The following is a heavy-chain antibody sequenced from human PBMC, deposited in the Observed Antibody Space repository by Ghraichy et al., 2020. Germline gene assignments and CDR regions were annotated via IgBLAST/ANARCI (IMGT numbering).Heavy chain of an antibody. J-gene: IGHJ6*02. CDR2: INHSGST. D-gene: IGHD6-19*01. V-gene: IGHV4-34*01. CDR3: ARVPYSSGWYEGGGHYYYGMDV. Sequence: SETLSLTCAVYGGSFSGYYWSWIRQPPGKGLEWIGEINHSGSTNYNPSLKSRVTISVDTSKNQFSLKLSSVTAADTAVYYCARVPYSSGWYEGGGHYYYGMDVWGQGTTVTVSS. CDR1: GGSFSGYY.